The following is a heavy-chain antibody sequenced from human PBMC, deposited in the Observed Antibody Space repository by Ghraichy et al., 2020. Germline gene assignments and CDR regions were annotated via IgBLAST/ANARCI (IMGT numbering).Heavy chain of an antibody. V-gene: IGHV3-7*03. J-gene: IGHJ4*02. Sequence: SLRLSCAASGFRFSSYWMSWVRQAPGKGLEWVASISEDGSGKQYMDSVKGRFTISRDDAKNSLFLQMNSLRVEDTAVYYCARCEDYWGQGTLVTVS. CDR2: ISEDGSGK. CDR3: ARCEDY. CDR1: GFRFSSYW.